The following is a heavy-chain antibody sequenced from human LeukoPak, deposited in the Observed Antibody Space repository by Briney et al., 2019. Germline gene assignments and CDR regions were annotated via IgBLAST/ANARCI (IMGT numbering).Heavy chain of an antibody. CDR1: GGSISRHY. Sequence: SATLSLSCTVSGGSISRHYWSWIRQPPGEGLGWNGNIYDGGSTNYNDSLKSRVTISVYKSKNKISLKLSSVTAAATAVYYCPRRTQAFGNYYYYYCYMAVWSKGTTVTVSS. V-gene: IGHV4-59*11. CDR3: PRRTQAFGNYYYYYCYMAV. D-gene: IGHD1-14*01. J-gene: IGHJ6*03. CDR2: IYDGGST.